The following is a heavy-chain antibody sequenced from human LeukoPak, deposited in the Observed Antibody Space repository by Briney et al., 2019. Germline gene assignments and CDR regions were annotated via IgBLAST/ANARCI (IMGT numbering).Heavy chain of an antibody. J-gene: IGHJ4*02. Sequence: SETLSLTCAVYGGSFSGYYWSWISQPPGKGLEWIGEINHSGSTNYNPSLKSRVTISVDTSKNQFSLKLSSVTAADTAVYYCARGLAYYDILTGPEHPIYYFDNWGQGTLVTVSS. CDR2: INHSGST. CDR3: ARGLAYYDILTGPEHPIYYFDN. CDR1: GGSFSGYY. V-gene: IGHV4-34*01. D-gene: IGHD3-9*01.